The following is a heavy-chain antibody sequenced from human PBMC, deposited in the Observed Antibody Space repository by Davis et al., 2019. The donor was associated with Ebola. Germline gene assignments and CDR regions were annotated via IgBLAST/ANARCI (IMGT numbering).Heavy chain of an antibody. V-gene: IGHV4-34*01. CDR3: ARGRIPQGVLLAPFGAFDI. Sequence: SQTLSLTCAVYGGSFSGYYWSWIRQPPGKGLEWIGEINHSGSTNYNPSLKSRVTISVDTSKNQFSLKLSSVTAADTAVYYCARGRIPQGVLLAPFGAFDIWGQGTMVTVSS. CDR1: GGSFSGYY. CDR2: INHSGST. J-gene: IGHJ3*02. D-gene: IGHD1-26*01.